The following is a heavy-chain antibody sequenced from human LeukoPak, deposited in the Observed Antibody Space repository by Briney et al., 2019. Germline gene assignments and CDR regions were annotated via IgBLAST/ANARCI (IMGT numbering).Heavy chain of an antibody. J-gene: IGHJ4*02. D-gene: IGHD2-8*02. CDR3: ARDGEGVLGFDY. V-gene: IGHV3-30-3*01. CDR1: GFTFSSYG. CDR2: ISYDGSNL. Sequence: QPGRSLRLSCAASGFTFSSYGIHWVRQAPGKGLEWVAVISYDGSNLDYADSVKGRFTISRDNSKNTLYLQMNSLRAEDTAIYYCARDGEGVLGFDYWGQGTLVTVSS.